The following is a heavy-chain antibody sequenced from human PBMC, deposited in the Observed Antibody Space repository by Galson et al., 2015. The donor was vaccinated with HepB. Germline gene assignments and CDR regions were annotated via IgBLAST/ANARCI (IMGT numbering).Heavy chain of an antibody. CDR1: GFTFSSYG. CDR2: KSYDGSNK. V-gene: IGHV3-30*03. J-gene: IGHJ4*02. CDR3: VGGYSGYDYSFDY. D-gene: IGHD5-12*01. Sequence: SLRLSCAASGFTFSSYGMHWVRQAPGKGLEWVAVKSYDGSNKYYADSVKGRFTISRDNSKNTLYLQMNSLRAEDTAVYYCVGGYSGYDYSFDYWGQGTLVTVSS.